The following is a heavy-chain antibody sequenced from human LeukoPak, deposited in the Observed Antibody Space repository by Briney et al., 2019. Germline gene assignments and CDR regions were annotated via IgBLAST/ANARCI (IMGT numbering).Heavy chain of an antibody. V-gene: IGHV4-4*07. CDR3: ARRDSSSGWSFDY. CDR1: GGSISNYH. CDR2: IHTGGST. D-gene: IGHD6-19*01. Sequence: SETLSLTCTVSGGSISNYHWSWIRHPAGKGLEWIGQIHTGGSTNYNPPLKSRVSMSIDTTEDQVSLTIRSVTAADTALCYCARRDSSSGWSFDYWGQGTLVTVSS. J-gene: IGHJ4*02.